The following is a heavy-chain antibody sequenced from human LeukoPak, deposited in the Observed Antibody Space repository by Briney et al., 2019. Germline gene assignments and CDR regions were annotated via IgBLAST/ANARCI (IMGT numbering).Heavy chain of an antibody. CDR3: VRHAASGGSGVDH. CDR1: GFTFSGSA. V-gene: IGHV3-73*01. CDR2: IRSKTNNYAT. J-gene: IGHJ4*02. D-gene: IGHD3-10*01. Sequence: GGSLRLSCAASGFTFSGSAMHWVRQASGKGLEWVGRIRSKTNNYATAYAASVKDRFTISRDDSTNTAYLQMNSLKTEDTAVYYCVRHAASGGSGVDHWGQGTLVTVSS.